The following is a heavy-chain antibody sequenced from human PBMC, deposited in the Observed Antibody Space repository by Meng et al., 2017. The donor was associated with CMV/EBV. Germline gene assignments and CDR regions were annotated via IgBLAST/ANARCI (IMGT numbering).Heavy chain of an antibody. CDR2: IIPILGIA. Sequence: SVKVSCKASGGTFSSYAISWVRQAPGQGLEWMGGIIPILGIANYAQKFQGRVTIIADKSTSTAYMELSSLRSEDTAVYYCARGPTIFGVVTSFDYWGQGTLVTVSS. V-gene: IGHV1-69*10. CDR1: GGTFSSYA. CDR3: ARGPTIFGVVTSFDY. D-gene: IGHD3-3*01. J-gene: IGHJ4*02.